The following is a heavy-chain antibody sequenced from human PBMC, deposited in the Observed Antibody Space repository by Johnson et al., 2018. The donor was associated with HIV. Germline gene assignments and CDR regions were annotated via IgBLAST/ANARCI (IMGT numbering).Heavy chain of an antibody. CDR3: ARGGSRTTIFGVDINLGGFDI. D-gene: IGHD3-3*01. V-gene: IGHV3-13*01. Sequence: EMQLVESGGGLVKSGGSLTLSCAASGFTFSNYDIHWVRQATGKGLEWVSTMGTAGATYYAGSVKGRFTVSRENAKNSLYLQMNSLRAGDTAVYYCARGGSRTTIFGVDINLGGFDIWGQGTRVTVSS. CDR2: MGTAGAT. CDR1: GFTFSNYD. J-gene: IGHJ3*02.